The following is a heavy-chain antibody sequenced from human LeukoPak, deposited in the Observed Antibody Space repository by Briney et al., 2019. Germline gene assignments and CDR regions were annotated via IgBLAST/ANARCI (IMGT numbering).Heavy chain of an antibody. D-gene: IGHD4-17*01. J-gene: IGHJ6*03. CDR3: AKGGNYGDYLDYYYYYMDV. Sequence: GGSLRLSCAVSGVTFSSYAMSWVRQAPGKGLEWVSAISGSGGSTYYADSVKGRFTISRDNSKNTLYLQMNSLRAEDTAVYYCAKGGNYGDYLDYYYYYMDVWGKGTTVTVSS. CDR1: GVTFSSYA. CDR2: ISGSGGST. V-gene: IGHV3-23*01.